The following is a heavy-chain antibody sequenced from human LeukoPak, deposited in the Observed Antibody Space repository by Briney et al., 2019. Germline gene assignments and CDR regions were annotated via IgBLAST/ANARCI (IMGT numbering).Heavy chain of an antibody. CDR2: INHSGST. J-gene: IGHJ4*02. V-gene: IGHV4-34*01. D-gene: IGHD3-3*01. CDR3: ARGEITIFGVVMSYYFDY. Sequence: RPSETLSLTCAVYGGSFSGYYWSWIRQPPGKGLEWIGEINHSGSTNYNPSLKSRVTISVDTSKNQFSLKLSSVTAADTAVYYCARGEITIFGVVMSYYFDYWGQGTLVTVSS. CDR1: GGSFSGYY.